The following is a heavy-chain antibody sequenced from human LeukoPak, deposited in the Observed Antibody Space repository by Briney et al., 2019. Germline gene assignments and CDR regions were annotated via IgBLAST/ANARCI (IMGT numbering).Heavy chain of an antibody. CDR1: GFTFSSYA. V-gene: IGHV3-30-3*01. D-gene: IGHD3-3*01. CDR2: ISYDGSNK. Sequence: GRSLRLSCAASGFTFSSYAMHWVRQAPGKGLEWAAVISYDGSNKYYADPVKGRFTISRDNSKNTLYLQMNSLRAEDTAVYYCARDLETRYYDFWSGHDYWGQGTLVTVSS. J-gene: IGHJ4*02. CDR3: ARDLETRYYDFWSGHDY.